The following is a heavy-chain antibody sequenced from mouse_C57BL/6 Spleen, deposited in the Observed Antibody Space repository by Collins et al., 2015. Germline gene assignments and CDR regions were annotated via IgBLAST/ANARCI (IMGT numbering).Heavy chain of an antibody. CDR2: INPGSGGT. CDR1: GYAFTNYL. V-gene: IGHV1-54*01. J-gene: IGHJ3*01. CDR3: ARSDRLLLQERGGFAY. D-gene: IGHD1-1*01. Sequence: QVQLQQSGAELVRPGTSVKVSCKASGYAFTNYLIEWVKQRPGQGLEWIGVINPGSGGTNYNEKFKGKATLTADKSSSTAYMQLSSLTSEDSAVYFCARSDRLLLQERGGFAYWGQGTLVTVSA.